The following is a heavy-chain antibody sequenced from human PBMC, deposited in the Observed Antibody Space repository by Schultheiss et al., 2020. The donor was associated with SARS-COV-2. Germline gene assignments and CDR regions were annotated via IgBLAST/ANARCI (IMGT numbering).Heavy chain of an antibody. CDR3: ARASRVYGVVIAKSDY. Sequence: SETLSLTCAVYGGSFSGYYWSWIRQPAGKGLEWIGEINHSGSTNYNPSLKSRVTISVDTSKNQFSLKLSSVTAADTAVYYCARASRVYGVVIAKSDYWGQGTLVTVSS. V-gene: IGHV4-34*01. J-gene: IGHJ4*02. CDR2: INHSGST. D-gene: IGHD2-21*01. CDR1: GGSFSGYY.